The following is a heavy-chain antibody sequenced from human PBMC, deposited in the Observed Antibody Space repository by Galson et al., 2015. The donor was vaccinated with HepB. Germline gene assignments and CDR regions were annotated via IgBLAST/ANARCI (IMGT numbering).Heavy chain of an antibody. D-gene: IGHD1-26*01. CDR2: INPDIGDT. CDR3: ARSPGGSYFFPDI. CDR1: GYTFNNYY. J-gene: IGHJ1*01. V-gene: IGHV1-2*04. Sequence: SVKVSCKASGYTFNNYYLHWVRQAPGQGLEWMGWINPDIGDTIYAQKFQGWVTMTRDTSISTVYMELSRLKSDDTAVYYCARSPGGSYFFPDIWGQGTLVTVSS.